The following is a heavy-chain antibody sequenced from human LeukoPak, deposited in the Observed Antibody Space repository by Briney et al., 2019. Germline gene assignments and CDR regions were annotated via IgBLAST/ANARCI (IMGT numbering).Heavy chain of an antibody. CDR3: AVVAATYYFDY. J-gene: IGHJ4*02. V-gene: IGHV1-18*01. CDR2: ISAYNGNT. CDR1: GYTFTSYG. D-gene: IGHD2-15*01. Sequence: GASMKVSCKASGYTFTSYGISWVRQAPGQGLEWMGWISAYNGNTNYAQKLQGRVTMTTDTSTSTAYMELRSLRSDDTAVYYCAVVAATYYFDYWGQGTLVTVSS.